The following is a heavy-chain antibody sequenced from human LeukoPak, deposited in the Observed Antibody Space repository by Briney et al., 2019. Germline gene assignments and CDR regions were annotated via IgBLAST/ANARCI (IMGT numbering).Heavy chain of an antibody. CDR2: INWNGGST. J-gene: IGHJ5*02. CDR3: ARLGGGSWFGDFVP. D-gene: IGHD3-10*01. Sequence: GGSLRLSCAASGFTFDDYGMSWVRQAPGKGLEWVTGINWNGGSTGYEDSVKGRFTISRDNAKNSLYLQMNSLRAEDTALYYCARLGGGSWFGDFVPWGEGTLVTVSS. V-gene: IGHV3-20*04. CDR1: GFTFDDYG.